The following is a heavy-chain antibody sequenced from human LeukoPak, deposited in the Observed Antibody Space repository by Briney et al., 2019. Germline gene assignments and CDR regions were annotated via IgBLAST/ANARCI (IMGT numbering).Heavy chain of an antibody. CDR3: ARETPLRWYFDL. CDR1: GGSISSYY. Sequence: SETLSLTCTVSGGSISSYYWSWIRQPPGKGLEWIGYIYYSGSTNYNPSLNSRVTISVDTSKNQFSLKLSSVTAADTAVYYCARETPLRWYFDLWGRGTLVTVSS. J-gene: IGHJ2*01. V-gene: IGHV4-59*12. CDR2: IYYSGST.